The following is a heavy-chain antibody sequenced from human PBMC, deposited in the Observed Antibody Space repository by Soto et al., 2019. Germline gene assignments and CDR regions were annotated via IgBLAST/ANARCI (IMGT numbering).Heavy chain of an antibody. Sequence: SETLSLTCTVSGGSVSSDDYYWTWIRQPPGKGLEWIGYMYYSGTTNYSPSLKSRVTMSVDTSRNQFSLKLNSVTAADTAVYYCARGVDCSSSSCYRYYGMDVWGQETTVTVSS. CDR2: MYYSGTT. J-gene: IGHJ6*02. V-gene: IGHV4-61*08. CDR1: GGSVSSDDYY. CDR3: ARGVDCSSSSCYRYYGMDV. D-gene: IGHD2-2*01.